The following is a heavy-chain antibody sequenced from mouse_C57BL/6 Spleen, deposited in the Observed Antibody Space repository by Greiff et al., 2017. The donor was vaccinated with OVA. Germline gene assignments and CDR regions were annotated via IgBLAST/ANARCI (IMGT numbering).Heavy chain of an antibody. CDR2: IRNKANGYTT. V-gene: IGHV7-3*01. CDR1: GFTFTDYY. CDR3: ARSYDGRYFDY. Sequence: DVMLVESGGGLVQPGGSLSLSCAASGFTFTDYYMSWVRQPPGKALEWLGFIRNKANGYTTEYSASVKGRFTISRDNSQSILYLQMNALRAEDSATYYCARSYDGRYFDYWGQGTTLTVSS. J-gene: IGHJ2*01. D-gene: IGHD2-3*01.